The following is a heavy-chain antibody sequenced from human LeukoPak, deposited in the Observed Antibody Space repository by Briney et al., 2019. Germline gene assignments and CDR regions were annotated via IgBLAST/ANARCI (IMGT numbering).Heavy chain of an antibody. Sequence: GGSLRLSCAVSGFTFSNYDMNWVRQAPGKGLEWVSAIDSGATNTYYADFVKGRFTISRDNSKNTLYLQMNSLRAEDTAVYYCAKSGYSYDHYYYGMDVWGQGTTVTVSS. CDR1: GFTFSNYD. J-gene: IGHJ6*02. D-gene: IGHD5-18*01. V-gene: IGHV3-23*05. CDR2: IDSGATNT. CDR3: AKSGYSYDHYYYGMDV.